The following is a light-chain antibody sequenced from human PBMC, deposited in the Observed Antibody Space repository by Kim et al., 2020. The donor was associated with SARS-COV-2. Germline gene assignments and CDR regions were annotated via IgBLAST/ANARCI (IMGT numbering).Light chain of an antibody. CDR3: HSRDSSGNHRV. J-gene: IGLJ3*02. CDR2: GKN. V-gene: IGLV3-19*01. CDR1: SLRSYY. Sequence: SSELTQDPAVSVALGQTVRITCQGDSLRSYYASWYQQKPGQAPKLVIYGKNNRPSGIPDRFSGSRSGNTASLTISGSQAEDEADYYCHSRDSSGNHRVFDGGTQLTVL.